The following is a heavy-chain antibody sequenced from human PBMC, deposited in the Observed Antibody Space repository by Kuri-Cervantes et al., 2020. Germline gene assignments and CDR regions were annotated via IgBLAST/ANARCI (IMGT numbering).Heavy chain of an antibody. CDR2: ISGSGGST. V-gene: IGHV3-23*01. CDR3: AKGVGDLNYGMDV. D-gene: IGHD1-26*01. J-gene: IGHJ6*02. Sequence: GESLKISCAASGFTFSSYAMSWVRQAPGKGLEWVSAISGSGGSTYYADSVKGRFTISRDNSKNTLYLQMNSLRAEDTALYYCAKGVGDLNYGMDVWGQGTTVTVSS. CDR1: GFTFSSYA.